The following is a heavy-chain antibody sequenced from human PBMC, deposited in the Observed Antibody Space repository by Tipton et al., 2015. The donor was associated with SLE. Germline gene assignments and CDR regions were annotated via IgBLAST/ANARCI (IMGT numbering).Heavy chain of an antibody. CDR2: ISYDGSYK. J-gene: IGHJ4*02. V-gene: IGHV3-30*04. CDR3: SRSRSGNYLSPLDY. Sequence: SLRLSCEVSGFTFSSYPFHWVRQAPGKGLEWVAVISYDGSYKNYANSVKGRFTVSRDDSKNTLYLQMNSLRDEDTAVYYCSRSRSGNYLSPLDYWGQGTLVTVSS. D-gene: IGHD3-22*01. CDR1: GFTFSSYP.